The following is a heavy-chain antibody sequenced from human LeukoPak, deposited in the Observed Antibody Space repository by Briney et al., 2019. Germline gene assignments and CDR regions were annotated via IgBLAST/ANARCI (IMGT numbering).Heavy chain of an antibody. CDR1: GGSISSYY. CDR3: ARGPPPDFDC. J-gene: IGHJ4*02. CDR2: IYSSGST. Sequence: SETLSLTCTVSGGSISSYYWSWIRKPAGKGLEWIGRIYSSGSTDYNPSLKSRVTMSVDTSKNQFSLNLRSVTAADTAVYYCARGPPPDFDCWGQGTLVTVSS. V-gene: IGHV4-4*07.